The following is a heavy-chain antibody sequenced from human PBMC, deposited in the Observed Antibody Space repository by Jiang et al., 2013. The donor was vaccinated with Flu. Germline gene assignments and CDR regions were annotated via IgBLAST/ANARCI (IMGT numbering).Heavy chain of an antibody. CDR2: FDPEDGET. D-gene: IGHD3-22*01. CDR3: ATPLITMIVGLDYYYGMDV. Sequence: SMHWVRQAPGKGLEWMGGFDPEDGETIYAQKFQGRVTMTEDTSTDTAYMELSSLRSEDTAVYYCATPLITMIVGLDYYYGMDVWGQGTTVTVSS. J-gene: IGHJ6*02. CDR1: S. V-gene: IGHV1-24*01.